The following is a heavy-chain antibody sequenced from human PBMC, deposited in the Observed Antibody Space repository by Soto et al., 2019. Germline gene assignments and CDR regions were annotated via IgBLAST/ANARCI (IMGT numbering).Heavy chain of an antibody. J-gene: IGHJ5*02. CDR1: GFRFRDYW. CDR3: AAYCYTMTCTHFHGYS. V-gene: IGHV3-7*03. CDR2: IKQDESDK. Sequence: GSLRLSCAVSGFRFRDYWMSWVRQAPGKGLEWVANIKQDESDKYYVDSVKGRFTISRDNAKNALYLQMNSLRVEDTAVYYCAAYCYTMTCTHFHGYSWGQGTQVTVSS. D-gene: IGHD3-16*02.